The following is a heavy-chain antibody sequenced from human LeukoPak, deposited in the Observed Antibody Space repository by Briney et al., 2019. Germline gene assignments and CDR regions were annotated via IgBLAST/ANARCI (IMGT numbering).Heavy chain of an antibody. J-gene: IGHJ6*03. CDR1: GYSFTSYW. Sequence: GESLKISCKGSGYSFTSYWIGWVRQMPGKGLEWMGIIYPGDSDTRYSPSFQGQVTISADKSISTAYLQWSSLKASDTAMYCCARRSGVAAFGYYYYYMDVWGKGTTVTVSS. D-gene: IGHD2-15*01. V-gene: IGHV5-51*01. CDR2: IYPGDSDT. CDR3: ARRSGVAAFGYYYYYMDV.